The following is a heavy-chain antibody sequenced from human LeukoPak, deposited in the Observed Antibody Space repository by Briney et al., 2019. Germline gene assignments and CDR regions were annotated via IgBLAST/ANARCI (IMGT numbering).Heavy chain of an antibody. D-gene: IGHD2-8*01. CDR2: ISGGGVST. J-gene: IGHJ4*02. V-gene: IGHV3-23*01. CDR3: AKWARYCTNGVCYYFDY. Sequence: GGSLRLSCAASGFTFSSFPMSWVRQAPGKGLEWVSVISGGGVSTYYADSVKSRFIISRDNSKNTLYLQMNSLRAEDTAVYYCAKWARYCTNGVCYYFDYWGQGTLVTVSS. CDR1: GFTFSSFP.